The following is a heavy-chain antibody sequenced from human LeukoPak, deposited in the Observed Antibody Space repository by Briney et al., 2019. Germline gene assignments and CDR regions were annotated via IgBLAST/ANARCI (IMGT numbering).Heavy chain of an antibody. CDR1: GFTFSSYA. V-gene: IGHV3-30*04. D-gene: IGHD3-9*01. CDR3: ARNPQHADILTGAPDYYYYYGMDV. J-gene: IGHJ6*04. CDR2: ISYDGSNK. Sequence: GRSLRLSCAASGFTFSSYAMHWVRQAPGKGLEWVAVISYDGSNKYYADSVKGRFIISRDNSKNTLYLQMTRLRAEDTAVYYCARNPQHADILTGAPDYYYYYGMDVWGKGTTVTVSS.